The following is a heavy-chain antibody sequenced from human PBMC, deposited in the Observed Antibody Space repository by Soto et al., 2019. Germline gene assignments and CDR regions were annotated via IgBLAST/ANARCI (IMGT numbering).Heavy chain of an antibody. Sequence: PSETLSLTCTVSGGSISSSNYYWGWIRQPPGKGLEWIGSIYYSGITYYNPSLKSRVTISVDTSKNQFSLKLTSVTAADTAVYYCARHGSNWGQGTLVTVSS. J-gene: IGHJ4*02. CDR1: GGSISSSNYY. V-gene: IGHV4-39*01. CDR3: ARHGSN. CDR2: IYYSGIT.